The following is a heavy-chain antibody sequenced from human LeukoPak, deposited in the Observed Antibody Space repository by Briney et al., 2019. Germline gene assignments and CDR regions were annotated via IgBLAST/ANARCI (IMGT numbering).Heavy chain of an antibody. V-gene: IGHV1-18*01. CDR2: ISAYNGHT. CDR3: ARDTRHRYCGSTNCYRGWFDP. D-gene: IGHD2-2*01. J-gene: IGHJ5*02. Sequence: ASVKVSCKASGYTFTIYGISWVRQAPGQGLEWMGWISAYNGHTNYAQKFQGRVTMTTDRSTSTAYMELRSQRSEDKAVYYCARDTRHRYCGSTNCYRGWFDPWGQGTLVTVSS. CDR1: GYTFTIYG.